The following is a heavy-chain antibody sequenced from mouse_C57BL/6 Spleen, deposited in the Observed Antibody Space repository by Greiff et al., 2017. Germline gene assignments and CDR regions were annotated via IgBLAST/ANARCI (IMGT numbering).Heavy chain of an antibody. J-gene: IGHJ2*01. CDR1: GFTFNTYA. CDR2: IRSKSSNYAT. D-gene: IGHD2-1*01. CDR3: VREGSYGNYGVYFDY. V-gene: IGHV10-3*01. Sequence: EVMLVESGGGLVQPKGSLKLSCAASGFTFNTYAMHWVRQAPGKGLEWVARIRSKSSNYATYYADSVKDRFTISRDDSQSMLYLQMNNLKTEDTAMYYCVREGSYGNYGVYFDYWGQGTTLTVSS.